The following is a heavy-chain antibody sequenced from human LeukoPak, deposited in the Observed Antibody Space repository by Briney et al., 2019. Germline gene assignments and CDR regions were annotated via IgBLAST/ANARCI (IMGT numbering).Heavy chain of an antibody. CDR3: ARDRSYYDSSGYYTDAFDI. CDR1: GGSISSYY. D-gene: IGHD3-22*01. V-gene: IGHV4-4*07. J-gene: IGHJ3*02. Sequence: SETLSLTCTVSGGSISSYYWSWIRQPAGKGLEWIGRIYTSGSTNYNPSLKSRVTMSVDTSKNQFPLKLSSVTAADTAVYYCARDRSYYDSSGYYTDAFDIWGQGTMVTVSS. CDR2: IYTSGST.